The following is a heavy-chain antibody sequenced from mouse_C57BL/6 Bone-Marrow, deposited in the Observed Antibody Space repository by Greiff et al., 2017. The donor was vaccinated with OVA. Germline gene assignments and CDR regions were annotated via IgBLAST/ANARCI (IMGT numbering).Heavy chain of an antibody. CDR1: GFTFSSYA. CDR2: ISSGGDYI. Sequence: EVKLVESGEGLVKPGGSLKLSCAASGFTFSSYAMSWVRQTPEKRLEWVAYISSGGDYIYYADTVKGRFTISRDNARNTLYLQMSSLKSEDTARYYCTRGDYGWFAYWGQGTLVTVSA. D-gene: IGHD2-4*01. J-gene: IGHJ3*01. CDR3: TRGDYGWFAY. V-gene: IGHV5-9-1*02.